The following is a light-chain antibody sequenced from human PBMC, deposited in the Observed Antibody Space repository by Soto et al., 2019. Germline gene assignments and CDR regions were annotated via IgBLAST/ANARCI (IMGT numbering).Light chain of an antibody. CDR3: SSFAGSNNFPYV. CDR2: EIN. CDR1: SSDVGGYNY. J-gene: IGLJ1*01. V-gene: IGLV2-8*01. Sequence: QSALTQPASVSGPPGQSITISCTGTSSDVGGYNYVSWYQQHPGKAPKLMIYEINKRPSGVPDRFSGSKSGNTASLTVSGLQAEDEADYYCSSFAGSNNFPYVFGTGTKVTVL.